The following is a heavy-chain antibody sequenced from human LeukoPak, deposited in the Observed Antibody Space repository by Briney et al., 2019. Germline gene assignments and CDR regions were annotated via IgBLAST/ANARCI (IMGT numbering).Heavy chain of an antibody. CDR3: GKMNYYDSSGYYFDAFDI. CDR2: IRYDGSNK. CDR1: GFTFSSYG. D-gene: IGHD3-22*01. J-gene: IGHJ3*02. V-gene: IGHV3-30*02. Sequence: GGSLRLSCAASGFTFSSYGMHWVRQAPGKGLEWVAFIRYDGSNKYYADSVRSRFTISRDNSKNTLYLQMNSLRAEDTAVYYCGKMNYYDSSGYYFDAFDIWGQGTMVTVSS.